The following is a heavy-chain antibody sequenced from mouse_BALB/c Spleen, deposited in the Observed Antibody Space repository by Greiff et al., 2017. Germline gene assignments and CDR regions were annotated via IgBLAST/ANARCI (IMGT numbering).Heavy chain of an antibody. CDR1: GFTFSSFG. J-gene: IGHJ3*01. V-gene: IGHV5-17*02. CDR3: APYDYDEGFAY. CDR2: ISSGSSTI. Sequence: EVHLVESGGGLVQPGGSRKLSCAASGFTFSSFGMHWVRQAPEKGLEWVAYISSGSSTIYYADTVKGRFTISRDNPKNTLFLQMTSLRSEDTAMYYCAPYDYDEGFAYWGQGTLVTVSA. D-gene: IGHD2-4*01.